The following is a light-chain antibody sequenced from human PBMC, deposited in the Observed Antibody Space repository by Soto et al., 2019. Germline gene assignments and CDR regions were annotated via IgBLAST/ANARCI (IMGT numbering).Light chain of an antibody. CDR1: SSDVGSYNL. J-gene: IGLJ3*02. Sequence: QSALTQPASVCGSPEQWITISCTGTSSDVGSYNLVSWYQQHPGKAPKLMIYEGSTRPSGVSNRFSGSKSGNTASLTISGLQAEDEADYDCWSYAGSRVFGGGTKLTVL. V-gene: IGLV2-23*01. CDR2: EGS. CDR3: WSYAGSRV.